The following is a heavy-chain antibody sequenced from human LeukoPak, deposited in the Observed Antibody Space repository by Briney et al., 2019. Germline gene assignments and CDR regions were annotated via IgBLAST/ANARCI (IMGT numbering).Heavy chain of an antibody. Sequence: GVSLRLSCAASGFTFSSYWMSWVRQAPGKGLEWVANIKQDGSEKYYVDSVKGRFTISRDNAKNSLYLQMNSLRAEDTAVYYCARKRYCSGGSCPDVFQHWGQGTLVTVSS. J-gene: IGHJ1*01. CDR2: IKQDGSEK. CDR1: GFTFSSYW. D-gene: IGHD2-15*01. CDR3: ARKRYCSGGSCPDVFQH. V-gene: IGHV3-7*01.